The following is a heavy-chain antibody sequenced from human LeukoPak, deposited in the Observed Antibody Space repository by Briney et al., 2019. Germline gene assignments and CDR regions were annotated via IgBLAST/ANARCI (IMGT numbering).Heavy chain of an antibody. CDR1: GFTFSSYS. J-gene: IGHJ4*02. D-gene: IGHD3-3*01. V-gene: IGHV3-21*01. CDR2: ISSSSSYI. CDR3: ARVSRNSITLSFDY. Sequence: GGSLRLSCAASGFTFSSYSMNWVRQAPGKGLESASSISSSSSYIYYADSVKGRFTISRDNAKNSLYLQMNSLRAEDTAVYYCARVSRNSITLSFDYWGQGTLVTVSS.